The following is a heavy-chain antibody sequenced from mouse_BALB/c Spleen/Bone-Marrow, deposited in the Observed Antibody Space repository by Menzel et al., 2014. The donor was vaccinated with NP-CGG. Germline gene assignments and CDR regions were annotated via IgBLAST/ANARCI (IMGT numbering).Heavy chain of an antibody. Sequence: VQLQQSGAELAKPGASVKMSCKASGYTFTSYWMHWVEQRPGQGLEWIGYINPSTGYTEYNQKFKDKATLTADKSSSTAYMQLSSLTSEDSAVYYCARRDYVSSYAWFAYWGQGTLSLSLQ. J-gene: IGHJ3*01. V-gene: IGHV1-7*01. CDR2: INPSTGYT. D-gene: IGHD1-1*01. CDR3: ARRDYVSSYAWFAY. CDR1: GYTFTSYW.